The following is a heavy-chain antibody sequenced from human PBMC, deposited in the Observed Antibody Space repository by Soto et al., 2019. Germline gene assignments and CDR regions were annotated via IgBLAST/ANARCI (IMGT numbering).Heavy chain of an antibody. V-gene: IGHV3-30*04. CDR2: TSDDGSET. CDR3: TKTSDCRTTNCYRHFDL. J-gene: IGHJ2*01. CDR1: GLTLSSYA. Sequence: QVQLVESGGGVVQPGGSLRLSCAASGLTLSSYAMHWVRQAPGKGLEWVGVTSDDGSETDYADSVKGRFTISRDTSKNTLHLQMNSLRTEDTAIYYCTKTSDCRTTNCYRHFDLWGRGTLVTVSS. D-gene: IGHD2-2*01.